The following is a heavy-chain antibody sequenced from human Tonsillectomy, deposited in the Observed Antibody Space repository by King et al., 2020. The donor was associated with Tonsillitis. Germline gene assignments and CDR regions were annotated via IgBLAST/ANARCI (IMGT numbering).Heavy chain of an antibody. J-gene: IGHJ4*02. CDR1: GYSISSDYY. CDR2: IYHTGST. Sequence: QLQESGPRLVKPSETLSLTCAVSGYSISSDYYWGWIRQPPGKGLECIGSIYHTGSTYYNPSLKSRVTMSLDTSQNQFSLRLNSMTAADTALYYCARGIPATASFDYWGQGTLVTVSS. D-gene: IGHD2-2*01. CDR3: ARGIPATASFDY. V-gene: IGHV4-38-2*01.